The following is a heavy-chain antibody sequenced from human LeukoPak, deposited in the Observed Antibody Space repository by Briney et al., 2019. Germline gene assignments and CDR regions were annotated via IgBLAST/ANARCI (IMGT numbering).Heavy chain of an antibody. CDR2: IYYSVTT. J-gene: IGHJ3*02. Sequence: SETLSLTCTVSGGSISSNYWSWIWQPPGKGLEWIGYIYYSVTTNYNPSLKSRVTISVDTSKNQFSLNLSSVTAADTAVYCCARSPTVPRAFDIWGQGTMVTVSS. V-gene: IGHV4-59*01. D-gene: IGHD4-17*01. CDR3: ARSPTVPRAFDI. CDR1: GGSISSNY.